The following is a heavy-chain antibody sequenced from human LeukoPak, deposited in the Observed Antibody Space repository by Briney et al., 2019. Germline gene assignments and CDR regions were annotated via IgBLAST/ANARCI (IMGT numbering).Heavy chain of an antibody. CDR1: GFSFSGSW. V-gene: IGHV4-59*08. J-gene: IGHJ2*01. Sequence: GSLRLSCAASGFSFSGSWMSWVRQPPGKGLEWIGYIYYSGSTYYNPSLKSRVTISVDTSKNQFSLKLSSVTVADTAVYYCARHQGVVDLWGRGSLVTVSS. CDR2: IYYSGST. D-gene: IGHD3-3*01. CDR3: ARHQGVVDL.